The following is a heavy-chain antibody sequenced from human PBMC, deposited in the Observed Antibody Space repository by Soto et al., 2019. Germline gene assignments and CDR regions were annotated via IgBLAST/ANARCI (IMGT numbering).Heavy chain of an antibody. D-gene: IGHD3-10*01. V-gene: IGHV2-5*01. Sequence: SGPTLVNPTQTLTLTCTFSGFSLSTSGVGVGWIRQPPGKALEWLALIYWNDDKRYSPSLKSRLTITKDTSKNQVVLTMTNMDPVDTATYYCAHRRRINIWLGESTSFDYWGQGTLVTVSS. J-gene: IGHJ4*02. CDR2: IYWNDDK. CDR1: GFSLSTSGVG. CDR3: AHRRRINIWLGESTSFDY.